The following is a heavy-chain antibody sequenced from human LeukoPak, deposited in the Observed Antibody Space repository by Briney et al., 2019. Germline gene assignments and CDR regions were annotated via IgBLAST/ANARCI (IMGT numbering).Heavy chain of an antibody. D-gene: IGHD1-26*01. Sequence: SETLSLTCTVSGDSISRYYWSWIRQSPGKGLEWIGYIFYSGISNYNPSLKSRVTISVDTSKNQFSLKLSSVTAADTAVYYCARGERYSGSYFRDWFDSWGQGTLVTVSS. CDR2: IFYSGIS. J-gene: IGHJ5*01. CDR1: GDSISRYY. CDR3: ARGERYSGSYFRDWFDS. V-gene: IGHV4-59*08.